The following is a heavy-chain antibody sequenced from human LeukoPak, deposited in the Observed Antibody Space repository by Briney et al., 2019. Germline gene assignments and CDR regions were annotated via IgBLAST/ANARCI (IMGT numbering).Heavy chain of an antibody. J-gene: IGHJ4*02. V-gene: IGHV3-33*06. CDR2: IWYDGSNK. D-gene: IGHD3-16*01. Sequence: GRSLRLSCAASGFIFNSYGMHWVRQAPGKGLEWVAVIWYDGSNKYYADSVKGRFTISRDNSKNTLYLQMDSLRAEDTAVYFCAKDREGEHLLAHLDYWGQGTLVTVSS. CDR3: AKDREGEHLLAHLDY. CDR1: GFIFNSYG.